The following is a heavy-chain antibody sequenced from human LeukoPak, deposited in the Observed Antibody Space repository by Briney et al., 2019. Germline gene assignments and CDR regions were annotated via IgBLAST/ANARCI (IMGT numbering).Heavy chain of an antibody. CDR2: IYYSGST. J-gene: IGHJ6*03. D-gene: IGHD3-3*01. CDR1: GGSISSYY. Sequence: SETLSLTCTVSGGSISSYYCSWIRQPPGKGLEWIGYIYYSGSTNYNPSLKSRVTISVDTSKNQFSLKLSSVTAADTAVYYCARMYYDFWSGYKGDYYYYMDVWGKGTTVTVSS. V-gene: IGHV4-59*01. CDR3: ARMYYDFWSGYKGDYYYYMDV.